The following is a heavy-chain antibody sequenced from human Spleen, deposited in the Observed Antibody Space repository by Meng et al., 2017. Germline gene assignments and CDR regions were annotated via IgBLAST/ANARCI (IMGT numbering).Heavy chain of an antibody. CDR1: GGSFSDYY. V-gene: IGHV4-34*01. D-gene: IGHD4-11*01. Sequence: QWQLQQGVAGLLQPSEPLSLICVVSGGSFSDYYWRWIRQPPGKGLEWIGEINHSGSTNYNPSLESRATISVDTSQNNLSLKLSSVTAADSAVYYCARGPTTMAHDFDYWGQGTLVTVSS. J-gene: IGHJ4*02. CDR3: ARGPTTMAHDFDY. CDR2: INHSGST.